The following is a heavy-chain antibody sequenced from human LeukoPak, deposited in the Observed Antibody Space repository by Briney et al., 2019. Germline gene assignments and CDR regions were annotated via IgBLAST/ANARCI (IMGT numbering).Heavy chain of an antibody. J-gene: IGHJ4*02. CDR3: ARAKQETYYYDSSGYCFDY. V-gene: IGHV3-20*04. Sequence: GGSLRLSCAASGFTFDDYGMSWVRQAPGKRLEWVSGINWNGGSTGYADSVKGRFTISRDNAKNSLYLQMNSLRAEDTALYYCARAKQETYYYDSSGYCFDYWGQGTLVTVSS. CDR2: INWNGGST. D-gene: IGHD3-22*01. CDR1: GFTFDDYG.